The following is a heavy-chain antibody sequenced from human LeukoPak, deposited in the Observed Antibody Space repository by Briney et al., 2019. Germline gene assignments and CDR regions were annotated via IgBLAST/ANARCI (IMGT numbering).Heavy chain of an antibody. D-gene: IGHD2-15*01. CDR1: GYSFTSYW. CDR3: ARLVGYCSGGSCYHFDY. J-gene: IGHJ4*02. Sequence: GESLRISRKGSGYSFTSYWIGWVRQMPGKGLEWIGIIYPGDSDTRYSPSFQGQVTISADKSISTAYLQWSSLKASGTAMYYCARLVGYCSGGSCYHFDYWGQGTLVTVSS. V-gene: IGHV5-51*01. CDR2: IYPGDSDT.